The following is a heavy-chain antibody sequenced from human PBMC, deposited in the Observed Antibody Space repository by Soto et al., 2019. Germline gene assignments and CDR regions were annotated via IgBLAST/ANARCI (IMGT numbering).Heavy chain of an antibody. D-gene: IGHD6-13*01. J-gene: IGHJ4*02. CDR1: GGSFSGYY. CDR2: INHSGST. CDR3: ARLIGNSWLDY. Sequence: SETLSLTCAVYGGSFSGYYWSWIRQPPGKGLEWIGEINHSGSTNYNPSLKSRVTISVDTSKNQFSLKLSSVTAADTAVYYCARLIGNSWLDYWGQGTLVTVS. V-gene: IGHV4-34*01.